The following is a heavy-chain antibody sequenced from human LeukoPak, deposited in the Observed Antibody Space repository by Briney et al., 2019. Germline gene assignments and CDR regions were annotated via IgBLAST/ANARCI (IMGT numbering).Heavy chain of an antibody. CDR2: INWNGGST. CDR3: ARDWFHAIDY. D-gene: IGHD2/OR15-2a*01. CDR1: GFTFDDYG. V-gene: IGHV3-20*04. Sequence: GGSLRLSCAASGFTFDDYGMSWVRQAPGKGLEWVSGINWNGGSTGYADSVKGRFTISRDNSKNTLYLQMNSLRAEDTAVYYCARDWFHAIDYWGQGTLVTVSS. J-gene: IGHJ4*02.